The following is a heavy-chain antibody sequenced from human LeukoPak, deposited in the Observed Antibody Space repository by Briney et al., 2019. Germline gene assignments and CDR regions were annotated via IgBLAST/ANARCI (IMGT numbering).Heavy chain of an antibody. CDR3: ARDFLGRTNGGSNYFGMDV. V-gene: IGHV1-2*04. CDR2: INLHTGGA. J-gene: IGHJ6*02. CDR1: GYTFTDYF. D-gene: IGHD2-8*01. Sequence: ASVKVSCKSSGYTFTDYFPHWVRQAPGQGLEWMGCINLHTGGAHYAQKFQDWVSLTRDTSIDTAFMELSSLRSDATAIYYCARDFLGRTNGGSNYFGMDVWGQGTTVTVSS.